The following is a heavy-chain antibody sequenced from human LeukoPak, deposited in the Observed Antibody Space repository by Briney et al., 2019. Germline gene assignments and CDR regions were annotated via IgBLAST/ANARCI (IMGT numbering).Heavy chain of an antibody. CDR2: IRSKAYGGTT. J-gene: IGHJ4*02. D-gene: IGHD3-22*01. Sequence: GGSLRLSCTAPGFTFGDYAMSWFRQAPGKGLEWVGFIRSKAYGGTTEYAASVKGRFTISRDDSKSIAYLQMNSLKTEDTAVYYCTRGRNYYDSSGYHGLYYFDYWGQGTLVTVSS. CDR1: GFTFGDYA. CDR3: TRGRNYYDSSGYHGLYYFDY. V-gene: IGHV3-49*03.